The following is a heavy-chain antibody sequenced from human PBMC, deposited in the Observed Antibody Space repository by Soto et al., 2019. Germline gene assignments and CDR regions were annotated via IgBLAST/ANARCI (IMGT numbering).Heavy chain of an antibody. J-gene: IGHJ4*02. V-gene: IGHV2-5*02. Sequence: QITLKESGPTLVKPTQTLTLTCTFSGLSLITSGVAVGWIRQPPGKTLEWLALIYWDDNPRYSPSLKNKLTVTKDTSRNQVVLTMTNMDPVDTGTYYCAHSDPSDDIWSGSPFHWGQGSQVTVSS. CDR3: AHSDPSDDIWSGSPFH. CDR2: IYWDDNP. CDR1: GLSLITSGVA. D-gene: IGHD3-3*01.